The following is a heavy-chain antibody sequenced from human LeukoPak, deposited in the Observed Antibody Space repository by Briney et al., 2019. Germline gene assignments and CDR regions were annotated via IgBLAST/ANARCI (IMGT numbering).Heavy chain of an antibody. J-gene: IGHJ6*03. D-gene: IGHD6-13*01. Sequence: KSSGTLSLTCAVSGGSISSSNWWSWVRQPPGKGLEWIGEIYHSGSTNYNPSLKSRVTISVDKSKNQFSLKLSSVTAADTAVYYCARVSLKQLYYYYMDVWGKGTTVTVSS. CDR3: ARVSLKQLYYYYMDV. CDR1: GGSISSSNW. V-gene: IGHV4-4*02. CDR2: IYHSGST.